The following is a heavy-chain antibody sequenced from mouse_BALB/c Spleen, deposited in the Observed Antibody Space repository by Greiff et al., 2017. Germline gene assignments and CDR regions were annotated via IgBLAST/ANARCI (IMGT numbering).Heavy chain of an antibody. V-gene: IGHV1-39*01. J-gene: IGHJ1*01. Sequence: VQLQQTGPELVKPGASVKISCKASGYSFTDYIMLWVKQSHGKSLEWIGNINPYYGSTSYNLKFKGKATLTVDKSSSTAYMQLNSLSSEDSAVYYGARYGGSPHSYFEVWGAGTPVTVSS. CDR1: GYSFTDYI. CDR3: ARYGGSPHSYFEV. CDR2: INPYYGST. D-gene: IGHD1-1*01.